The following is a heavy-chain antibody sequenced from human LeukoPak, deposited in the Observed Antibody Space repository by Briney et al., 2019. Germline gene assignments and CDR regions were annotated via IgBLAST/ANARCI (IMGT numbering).Heavy chain of an antibody. Sequence: PSETLSLTCAVYGGSFSGYSWSWIRQPPGKGLEWIVEINHSGSTKNSPSLKSRVTISVDTSKNQFSLKLRSVTAADTAVYYCARGANYYDSSGYSATFDHWGQGTLVTVSS. J-gene: IGHJ4*02. CDR3: ARGANYYDSSGYSATFDH. CDR1: GGSFSGYS. V-gene: IGHV4-34*01. D-gene: IGHD3-22*01. CDR2: INHSGST.